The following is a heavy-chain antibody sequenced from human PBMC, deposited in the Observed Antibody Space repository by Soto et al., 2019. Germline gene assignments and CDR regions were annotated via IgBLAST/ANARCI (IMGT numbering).Heavy chain of an antibody. D-gene: IGHD4-17*01. V-gene: IGHV3-30*18. Sequence: QVQLVESGGGVVQPGRSLRLSCAASTFTFSNFGMNWVRQAPGKGLEWVAVISFDGSKKYYAASVKGRFTISRDNSKNTLYLEMNSLRPEDTAFYYCAYDYGDYAGYLDYWGRGTLVTVSS. CDR3: AYDYGDYAGYLDY. CDR1: TFTFSNFG. J-gene: IGHJ4*02. CDR2: ISFDGSKK.